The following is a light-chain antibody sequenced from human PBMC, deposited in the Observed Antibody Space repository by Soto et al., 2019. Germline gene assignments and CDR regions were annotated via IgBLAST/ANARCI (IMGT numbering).Light chain of an antibody. J-gene: IGKJ4*01. CDR1: QSITMY. CDR3: HQIYRAPLT. Sequence: DIQMTQSPSSLSASVGDRVTITCRASQSITMYLNWYRQKPGKAPKLLIYAASSLQSGVPSRLSGSGSETEFTLSISSLQPEDFATYFCHQIYRAPLTFGGGTKGEIK. CDR2: AAS. V-gene: IGKV1-39*01.